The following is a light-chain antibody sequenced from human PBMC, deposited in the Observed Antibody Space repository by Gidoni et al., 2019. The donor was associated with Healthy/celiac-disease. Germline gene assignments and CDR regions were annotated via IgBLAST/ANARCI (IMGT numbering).Light chain of an antibody. Sequence: DELTQLPSVSVSPGQTARITCSGDVLGENYADWYQQKPGQDAALVIYEDSDRYPGIPERFSGSTSGHTPTLTISRVLTEDESYYYCLSGDEDTPGVFGGGTKLTVL. J-gene: IGLJ3*02. CDR2: EDS. CDR3: LSGDEDTPGV. V-gene: IGLV3-22*01. CDR1: VLGENY.